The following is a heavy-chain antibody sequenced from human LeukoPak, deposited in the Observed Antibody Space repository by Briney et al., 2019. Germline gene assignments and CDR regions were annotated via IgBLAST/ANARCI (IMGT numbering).Heavy chain of an antibody. CDR1: GFTFSNSW. J-gene: IGHJ4*02. CDR2: IKEDGSEK. CDR3: ARIRYIDY. V-gene: IGHV3-7*01. Sequence: GGSLRLSCAASGFTFSNSWMTWVRQAPGKGLEWVANIKEDGSEKYYVDSVKGRFTISRDNAKNSLYLQMNSLRADDTAVYYCARIRYIDYWGQGTLVTLSS.